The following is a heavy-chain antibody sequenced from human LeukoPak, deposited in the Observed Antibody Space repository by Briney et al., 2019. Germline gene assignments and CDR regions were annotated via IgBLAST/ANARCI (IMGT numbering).Heavy chain of an antibody. V-gene: IGHV1-69*04. D-gene: IGHD3-3*01. CDR1: GGTFSSYA. Sequence: ASVKVSCKASGGTFSSYAISWVRQAPGQGLEWMGRIIPILGIANYAQKFQGRVTITTDESTSTAYMELSSLRSEDTAVYYCAGITIFGVVISSFFDPWGQGTLVTVSS. J-gene: IGHJ5*02. CDR2: IIPILGIA. CDR3: AGITIFGVVISSFFDP.